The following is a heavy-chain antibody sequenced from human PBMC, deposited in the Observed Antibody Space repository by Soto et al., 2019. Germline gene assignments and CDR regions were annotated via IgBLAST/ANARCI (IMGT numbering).Heavy chain of an antibody. D-gene: IGHD2-2*01. CDR3: ARHTPYCSSTSCYAVGGVSWFDP. CDR1: GGSISSSSYY. V-gene: IGHV4-39*01. J-gene: IGHJ5*02. CDR2: IYYSGST. Sequence: PSETLSLTCTVSGGSISSSSYYWGWIRQPPGKGLEWIGCIYYSGSTYYNPSLKSRVTISVDTSKNQFSLKLSSVTAADTAVYYCARHTPYCSSTSCYAVGGVSWFDPWGQGTLVTVSS.